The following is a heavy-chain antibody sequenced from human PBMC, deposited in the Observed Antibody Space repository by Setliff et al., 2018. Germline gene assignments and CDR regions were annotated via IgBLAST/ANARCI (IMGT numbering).Heavy chain of an antibody. CDR1: GGSISSGNYY. CDR2: IQTSGTT. D-gene: IGHD3-10*01. Sequence: PSETLSLTCTVSGGSISSGNYYWSWIRQPAGKGLEWIGHIQTSGTTNYNLSLKSRVTISMDTSKNQFSLKLSSVTAADTAVYYCARHVGSRGRGYNYYYYYMDVWGKGTTVTVSS. J-gene: IGHJ6*03. V-gene: IGHV4-61*09. CDR3: ARHVGSRGRGYNYYYYYMDV.